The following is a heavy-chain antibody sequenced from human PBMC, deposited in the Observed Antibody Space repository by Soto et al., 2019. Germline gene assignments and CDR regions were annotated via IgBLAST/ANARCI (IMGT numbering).Heavy chain of an antibody. CDR1: GFTFSSYE. D-gene: IGHD1-26*01. CDR3: ARDGVRRWEPVRYYGMDV. V-gene: IGHV3-48*03. J-gene: IGHJ6*02. Sequence: EVQLVESGGGLVQPGGSLRLSCAASGFTFSSYEMNWVRQAPGKGLEWVSYISSSGSTIYYADSVKGRFTISRDNAKNSLYLQMNSLRAEDTAVYYCARDGVRRWEPVRYYGMDVWGQGTTVTVSS. CDR2: ISSSGSTI.